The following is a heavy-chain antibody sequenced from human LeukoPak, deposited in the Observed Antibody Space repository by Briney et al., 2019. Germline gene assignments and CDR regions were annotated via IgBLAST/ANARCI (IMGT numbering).Heavy chain of an antibody. CDR1: GGSISSGDYY. V-gene: IGHV4-30-4*01. D-gene: IGHD2-21*02. Sequence: SQTLSLTCTVSGGSISSGDYYWSWIRQPPGKGLEWIGYIYYSGSTYYNPSLKSRVTISVDTSKNQFSLKLSSVTAADTAVYYCARSFGDLVIYFDYWGQGTLVTLSS. CDR3: ARSFGDLVIYFDY. CDR2: IYYSGST. J-gene: IGHJ4*02.